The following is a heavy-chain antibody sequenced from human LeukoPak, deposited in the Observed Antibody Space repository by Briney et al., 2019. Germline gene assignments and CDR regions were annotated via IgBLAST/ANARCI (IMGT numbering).Heavy chain of an antibody. CDR2: INPNSGGT. J-gene: IGHJ5*02. D-gene: IGHD6-19*01. CDR3: ARDQRGSGWYRNWFDP. V-gene: IGHV1-2*02. Sequence: GASVKVSCKASGYTFTGYYMHWVRQAPGQGLEWMGWINPNSGGTNYAQKFQGRVTMTRDTSISTAYMELSRLRPDDTAVYYCARDQRGSGWYRNWFDPWGQGTLVTVSS. CDR1: GYTFTGYY.